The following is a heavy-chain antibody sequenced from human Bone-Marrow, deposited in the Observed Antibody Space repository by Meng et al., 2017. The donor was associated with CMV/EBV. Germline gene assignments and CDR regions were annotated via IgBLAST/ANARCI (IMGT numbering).Heavy chain of an antibody. CDR2: ISGSGGST. V-gene: IGHV3-23*01. CDR3: AKTRSGSYSIGAFDI. J-gene: IGHJ3*02. D-gene: IGHD1-26*01. CDR1: GFTFSSYA. Sequence: GESLKISCAASGFTFSSYAMSWVRQAPGKGLEWVSAISGSGGSTYYADSVKGRFTISRDNSKNTLYLQMNSLRAEDTAVYYCAKTRSGSYSIGAFDIWGQGTRVTVSS.